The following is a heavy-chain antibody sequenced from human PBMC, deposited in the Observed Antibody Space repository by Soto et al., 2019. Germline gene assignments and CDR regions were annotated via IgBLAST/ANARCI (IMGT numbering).Heavy chain of an antibody. Sequence: SGKVCYKASGYTFTSYYRHWGRQAPVQGLEWMGIINPSGGSTSYAQKFQGRVTMTRDTSTSTVYMELSSLRSEDTAVYYCARGATFVSNFDYWGQGTLVTVYS. CDR2: INPSGGST. J-gene: IGHJ4*02. CDR1: GYTFTSYY. CDR3: ARGATFVSNFDY. D-gene: IGHD3-16*01. V-gene: IGHV1-46*01.